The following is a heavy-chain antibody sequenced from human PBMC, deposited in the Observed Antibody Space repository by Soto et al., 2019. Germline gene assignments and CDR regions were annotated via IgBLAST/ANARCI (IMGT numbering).Heavy chain of an antibody. CDR3: ATGAPSIVVVPAAIDY. V-gene: IGHV3-23*01. D-gene: IGHD2-2*01. CDR2: ISGSGGST. CDR1: GFTFSSYA. Sequence: GGSLRLSCAASGFTFSSYAMSWVRQAPGKGLEWVSAISGSGGSTYYADSVKGRFTISRDNSKNTLYLQMNSLRAEDTAVYYCATGAPSIVVVPAAIDYWGQRTLVTVSS. J-gene: IGHJ4*02.